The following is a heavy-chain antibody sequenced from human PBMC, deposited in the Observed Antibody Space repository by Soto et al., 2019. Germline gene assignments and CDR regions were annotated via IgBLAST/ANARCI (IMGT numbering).Heavy chain of an antibody. CDR3: ARSVSLVKEYCSGGSCYPMNNRDV. V-gene: IGHV4-34*01. Sequence: SETLSLTCAVYGGSFSGYYWSWIRQPPGKGLEWIGEINHSGSTNYNPSLKSRVTISVDTSKNQFSLKLSSVTAADTAVYYCARSVSLVKEYCSGGSCYPMNNRDVWGKGTTVTVSS. CDR1: GGSFSGYY. D-gene: IGHD2-15*01. CDR2: INHSGST. J-gene: IGHJ6*04.